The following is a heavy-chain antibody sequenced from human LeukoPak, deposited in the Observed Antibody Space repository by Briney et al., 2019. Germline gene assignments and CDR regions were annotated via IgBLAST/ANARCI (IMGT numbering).Heavy chain of an antibody. CDR3: AKEKSGGSGVYFDY. D-gene: IGHD2-15*01. CDR1: GFTFSSYA. J-gene: IGHJ4*02. CDR2: ISGCGGST. Sequence: RSGGSLRLSCAASGFTFSSYAMSWVRQAPGKGLEWVSAISGCGGSTYYADSVKGRFTISSDNSKNTLYLQMNSLRAEDTAVYYCAKEKSGGSGVYFDYWGQGTLVTVSS. V-gene: IGHV3-23*01.